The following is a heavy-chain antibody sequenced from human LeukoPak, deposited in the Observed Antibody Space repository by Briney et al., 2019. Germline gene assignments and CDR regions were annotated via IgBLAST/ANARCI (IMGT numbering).Heavy chain of an antibody. D-gene: IGHD6-13*01. Sequence: GGSLRLSCAASGFTFSSYWMSWVRQAPGKGLEWVANIKQDGSEKYYVDSVKGRFTISRDNAKNSLYLQMNSLRAEDTAVYYCASLIAAADHDYWGQGTLVTVSS. V-gene: IGHV3-7*01. J-gene: IGHJ4*02. CDR1: GFTFSSYW. CDR2: IKQDGSEK. CDR3: ASLIAAADHDY.